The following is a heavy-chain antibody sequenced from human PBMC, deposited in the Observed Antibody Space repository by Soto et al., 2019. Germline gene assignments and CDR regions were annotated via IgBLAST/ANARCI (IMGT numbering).Heavy chain of an antibody. D-gene: IGHD2-2*01. J-gene: IGHJ4*02. V-gene: IGHV4-34*12. Sequence: QVQIQQWGAGLLKPSETLSLTCGVYGGSFSGYYWSWIRQPPGKGLEWIGEIIHTGSTNYNPSLKSRVAISIDTSKKQFSLKLSSVTAADTAVYYCARTDQPPSDYWGQGALVTVSS. CDR1: GGSFSGYY. CDR2: IIHTGST. CDR3: ARTDQPPSDY.